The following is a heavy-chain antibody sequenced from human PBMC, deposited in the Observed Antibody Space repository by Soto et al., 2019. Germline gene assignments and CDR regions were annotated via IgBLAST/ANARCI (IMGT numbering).Heavy chain of an antibody. Sequence: TLSLTCTVSGGSISSGDYYWSWIRQPPGKGLEWIGYIYYSGSTYYNPSLKSRVTISVDTSKNQFSLKLSSVTAADTAVYYYARLVIDIVLMAPGYFDYWGQGTLVTVSS. J-gene: IGHJ4*02. V-gene: IGHV4-30-4*01. CDR3: ARLVIDIVLMAPGYFDY. CDR1: GGSISSGDYY. D-gene: IGHD2-8*01. CDR2: IYYSGST.